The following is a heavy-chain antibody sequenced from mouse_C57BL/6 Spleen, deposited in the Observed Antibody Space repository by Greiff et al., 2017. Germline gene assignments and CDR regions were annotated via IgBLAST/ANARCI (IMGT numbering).Heavy chain of an antibody. Sequence: VQLQQPGAELVRPGSSVKLSCKASGYTFTSYWMHWVKQRPIQGLEWIGNIDPSDSETNYNQKFKDKATLTVDKSSSTAYLQLSSLTSEDSAVYDCARANCDRRYSMDYWGQGTSVTVSS. V-gene: IGHV1-52*01. CDR1: GYTFTSYW. D-gene: IGHD4-1*01. CDR2: IDPSDSET. CDR3: ARANCDRRYSMDY. J-gene: IGHJ4*01.